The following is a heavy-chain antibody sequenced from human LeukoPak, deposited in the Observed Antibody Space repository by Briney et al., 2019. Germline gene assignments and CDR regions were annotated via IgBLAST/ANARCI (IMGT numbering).Heavy chain of an antibody. CDR2: MNPNSGNT. CDR1: GYTFTSYD. D-gene: IGHD3-3*01. Sequence: ASVKVSCKASGYTFTSYDINWVRQATGQGLEWMGWMNPNSGNTGYAQKFQGRVTMTRNTSISTAYMELSSLRSEDTAVYYCARARRFLEWLPVNWFDPWGQRTLVTVSS. J-gene: IGHJ5*02. V-gene: IGHV1-8*01. CDR3: ARARRFLEWLPVNWFDP.